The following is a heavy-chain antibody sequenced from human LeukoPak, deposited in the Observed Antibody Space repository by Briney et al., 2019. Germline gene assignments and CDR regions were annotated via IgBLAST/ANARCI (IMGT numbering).Heavy chain of an antibody. D-gene: IGHD3-10*01. J-gene: IGHJ6*03. V-gene: IGHV1-2*06. CDR1: GYTFTGYY. Sequence: ASVKVSCKASGYTFTGYYMHWVRQAPGQGLEWMGRINPNSGGTNYAQKFQGRVTMTRDTSISTAYMELSRLRSDDTAVYYCAIAMVRGTQTWYYYYMDVWGKGTTVTVSS. CDR3: AIAMVRGTQTWYYYYMDV. CDR2: INPNSGGT.